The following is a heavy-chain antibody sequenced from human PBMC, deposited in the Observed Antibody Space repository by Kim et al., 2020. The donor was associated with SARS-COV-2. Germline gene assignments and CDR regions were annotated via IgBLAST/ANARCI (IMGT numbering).Heavy chain of an antibody. CDR2: IYYSGIT. V-gene: IGHV4-39*01. Sequence: SETLSLTCTVSGGSVTSDNYYWGWVRQPPGKGLEWIGSIYYSGITYYNPSLKSRVTVSVDTSKNQFSLKLNSVTAADTAVYYCARRRPFGFPPRDFDYWGQGTRVTVSS. D-gene: IGHD3-3*01. CDR3: ARRRPFGFPPRDFDY. CDR1: GGSVTSDNYY. J-gene: IGHJ4*02.